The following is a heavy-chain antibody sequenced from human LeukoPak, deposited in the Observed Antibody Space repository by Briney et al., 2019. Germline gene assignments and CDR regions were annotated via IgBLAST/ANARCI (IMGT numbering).Heavy chain of an antibody. J-gene: IGHJ4*02. CDR1: GGSISGYY. Sequence: PSETLSLTCTVSGGSISGYYWNWIRQAAGKGLEWIGRVYTSGTTNYSPSLKSRITMSMDTSKNQFSLRLISVTAADTAVYYCARSTGWSSDLFDYWGQGTLVTVSS. CDR3: ARSTGWSSDLFDY. V-gene: IGHV4-4*07. CDR2: VYTSGTT. D-gene: IGHD6-19*01.